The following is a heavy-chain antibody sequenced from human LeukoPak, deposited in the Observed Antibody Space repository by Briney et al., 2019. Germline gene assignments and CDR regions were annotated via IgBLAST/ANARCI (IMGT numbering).Heavy chain of an antibody. CDR1: GFTFSSHW. D-gene: IGHD2-2*01. CDR3: ARDSRYCSATGCCGDAYDI. CDR2: KKEDGIDK. Sequence: GWALRLSCAPSGFTFSSHWMTWVRQAPGKGREWPANKKEDGIDKHNVDSVKGRFTISRDNAKNSLNRQMNSLRAEETAVYYRARDSRYCSATGCCGDAYDIWGQGTMVTVSS. V-gene: IGHV3-7*03. J-gene: IGHJ3*02.